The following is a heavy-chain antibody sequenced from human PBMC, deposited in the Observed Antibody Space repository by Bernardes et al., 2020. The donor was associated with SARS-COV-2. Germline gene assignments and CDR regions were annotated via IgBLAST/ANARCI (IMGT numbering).Heavy chain of an antibody. CDR3: AADMARLGVGELDF. CDR1: EFGFYDW. D-gene: IGHD3-3*01. Sequence: GGSLRLSCAASEFGFYDWMNWVRQAPGKGLEWVGRIKTDGATDYAAPVKDRFTISRDASMNTVYLQVSSLKTEDTAVYYCAADMARLGVGELDFWGQGTLVTVSS. J-gene: IGHJ4*02. CDR2: IKTDGAT. V-gene: IGHV3-15*01.